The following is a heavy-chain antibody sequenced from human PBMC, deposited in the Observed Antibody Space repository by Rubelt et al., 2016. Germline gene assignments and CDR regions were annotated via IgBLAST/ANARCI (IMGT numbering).Heavy chain of an antibody. CDR1: GFSLSNARMG. V-gene: IGHV2-26*01. CDR3: ARILRIAVAGIVEEYNDY. D-gene: IGHD6-19*01. Sequence: QVTLKESGPVLVKPTETLTLTCTVSGFSLSNARMGVSWIRQPPGKALEWLAHIFSNDEKSYSTSLKSRLTISKDTSKSQVVLTMTNMDPVDTATYYCARILRIAVAGIVEEYNDYWGQGTLVTVSS. J-gene: IGHJ4*02. CDR2: IFSNDEK.